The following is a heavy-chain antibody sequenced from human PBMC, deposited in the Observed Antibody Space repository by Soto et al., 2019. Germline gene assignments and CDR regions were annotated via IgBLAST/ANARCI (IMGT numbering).Heavy chain of an antibody. D-gene: IGHD6-19*01. J-gene: IGHJ5*01. CDR1: GGSMSSLY. CDR2: IYYNGNT. CDR3: ARGGWSVDS. V-gene: IGHV4-59*11. Sequence: ASETLSLTCTVSGGSMSSLYWSWIRQPPGKGLEWVGYIYYNGNTDYNPSLKSRATMSVDTSKNQFSLKLTSVTAADTAVYFCARGGWSVDSWGRGILVTVSS.